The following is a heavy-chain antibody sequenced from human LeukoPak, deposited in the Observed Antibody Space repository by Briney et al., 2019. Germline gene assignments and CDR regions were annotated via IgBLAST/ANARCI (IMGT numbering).Heavy chain of an antibody. J-gene: IGHJ4*02. CDR1: GFTFSSCS. D-gene: IGHD5-18*01. CDR2: ISSSSSTI. CDR3: VRGGGYSYGPGDH. Sequence: QTGGSLRLSCAASGFTFSSCSMNWVRQAPGKGLEWVSYISSSSSTIYYADSVKGRFTISRDNAKNTLYLQMNSLRAEDTAVYYCVRGGGYSYGPGDHWGQGTLVTVSS. V-gene: IGHV3-48*04.